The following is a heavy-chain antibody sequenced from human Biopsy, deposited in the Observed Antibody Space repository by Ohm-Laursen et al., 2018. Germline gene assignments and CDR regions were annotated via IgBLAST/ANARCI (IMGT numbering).Heavy chain of an antibody. J-gene: IGHJ6*02. CDR2: INPTGGTA. CDR1: GYSFTKYY. D-gene: IGHD3-9*01. V-gene: IGHV1-46*01. Sequence: AASVKVSCKASGYSFTKYYINWVRQAPGQGLEWVGIINPTGGTASYAEKFQGRVTLTRDTSTGTVYLELNSLISEDTALYYCARDETGSSVFGPYYYGMDVWGQGTTVTVSS. CDR3: ARDETGSSVFGPYYYGMDV.